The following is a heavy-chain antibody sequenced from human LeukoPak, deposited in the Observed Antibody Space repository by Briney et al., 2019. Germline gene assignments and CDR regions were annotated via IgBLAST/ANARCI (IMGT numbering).Heavy chain of an antibody. Sequence: GGSLRLSCAASGFTFSSYSMNWVRQAPGKELEWVSSISSSSSYIYYADSVKGRFTISRDNAKNSLYLQMNSLRAEDTAVYYCARVTISFLGSHGMDVWGQGTTVTVSS. CDR3: ARVTISFLGSHGMDV. D-gene: IGHD3-9*01. CDR2: ISSSSSYI. J-gene: IGHJ6*02. V-gene: IGHV3-21*01. CDR1: GFTFSSYS.